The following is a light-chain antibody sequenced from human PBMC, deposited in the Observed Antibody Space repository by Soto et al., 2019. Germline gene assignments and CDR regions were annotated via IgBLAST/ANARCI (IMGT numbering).Light chain of an antibody. CDR1: QSVSSSF. Sequence: EIVLTQSPGSLSLSPGEGATLSCRASQSVSSSFFAWYQQKPGQAPSLLLYGASMSATGVPDRFSGSGSGTYFTLSISRLEPEGFAVDYWQQYKSSVTFGQGTKVEIK. V-gene: IGKV3-20*01. J-gene: IGKJ1*01. CDR2: GAS. CDR3: QQYKSSVT.